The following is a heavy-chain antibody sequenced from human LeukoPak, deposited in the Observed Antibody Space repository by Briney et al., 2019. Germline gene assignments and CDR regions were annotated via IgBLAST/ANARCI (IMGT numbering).Heavy chain of an antibody. J-gene: IGHJ4*02. CDR1: GYTLAELS. CDR3: TTGSSSWYYFDY. V-gene: IGHV1-24*01. Sequence: GASVKVSCKVSGYTLAELSMHWVRQAPGKGLEWMGGFDPEDGETIYAQKFQGRVTMTEDTSTDTAYMELSSLRSEDTAVYYCTTGSSSWYYFDYWGQGTLVTVSS. D-gene: IGHD6-13*01. CDR2: FDPEDGET.